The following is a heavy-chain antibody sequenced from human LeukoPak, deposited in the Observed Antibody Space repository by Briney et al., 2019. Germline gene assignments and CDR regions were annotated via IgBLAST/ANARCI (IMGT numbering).Heavy chain of an antibody. CDR1: GGSISSGGYF. CDR3: ARFPYSGYDYWYFNL. CDR2: IYYSGST. J-gene: IGHJ2*01. V-gene: IGHV4-31*03. D-gene: IGHD5-12*01. Sequence: PSETLSLTCTVSGGSISSGGYFWTWIRQHPGKALEWIGYIYYSGSTYYNPSLKSRVTISVDTSKNQFSLKLSSVTAADTAVYYCARFPYSGYDYWYFNLWGRGTLGTVSS.